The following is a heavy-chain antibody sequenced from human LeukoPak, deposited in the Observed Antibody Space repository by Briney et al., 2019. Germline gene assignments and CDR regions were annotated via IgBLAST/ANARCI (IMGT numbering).Heavy chain of an antibody. V-gene: IGHV4-38-2*01. Sequence: SETLSLTCAVSGYSISSGYYWGWIRQPPGKGLEWIESIYHSGSTYYNPSLKSRVTISVDTSKNQFSLKLSSVTAADTAVYYCARAPVVVAATDAGYNWFDPWGQGTLLTVSS. J-gene: IGHJ5*02. D-gene: IGHD2-15*01. CDR3: ARAPVVVAATDAGYNWFDP. CDR1: GYSISSGYY. CDR2: IYHSGST.